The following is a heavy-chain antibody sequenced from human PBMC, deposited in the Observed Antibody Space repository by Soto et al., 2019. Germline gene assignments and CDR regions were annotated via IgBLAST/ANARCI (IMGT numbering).Heavy chain of an antibody. CDR3: AKAEAGPEFDY. V-gene: IGHV3-23*01. Sequence: EVQLLESGGGLVQPGRSLRLSCAASGFTFSIYAMSWVRQAPGTGLEWVSSISDSGGTTYYADSVKGRFTISRDNSKHTLYLQMNSLRAEDTALYYCAKAEAGPEFDYWGQGALVTVSS. CDR2: ISDSGGTT. CDR1: GFTFSIYA. J-gene: IGHJ4*02. D-gene: IGHD6-13*01.